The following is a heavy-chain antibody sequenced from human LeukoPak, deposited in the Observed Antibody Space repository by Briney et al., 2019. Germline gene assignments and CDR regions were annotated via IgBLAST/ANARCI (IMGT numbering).Heavy chain of an antibody. J-gene: IGHJ5*02. CDR3: ASEPPFYDILTAYSPYP. V-gene: IGHV1-46*01. Sequence: ASVKVSCKASGYTFTSYYMHWVRQAPGQGLEWMGIINPSGGSTSYAQKFQGRVTMTRDMSTSTAYMELSSLRSEDTAVYYCASEPPFYDILTAYSPYPWGQGTLVTVSS. CDR1: GYTFTSYY. CDR2: INPSGGST. D-gene: IGHD3-9*01.